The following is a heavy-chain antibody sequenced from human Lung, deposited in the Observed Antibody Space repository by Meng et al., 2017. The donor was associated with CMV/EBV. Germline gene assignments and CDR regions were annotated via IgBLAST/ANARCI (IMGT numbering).Heavy chain of an antibody. Sequence: GESXKISCAAPGFTVSSNYMSWVRQAPGKGLEWVSVIYSGGSTYYADSVKGRFTISRDNSKNTLYLQMNSLRAEDTAVYYCARIVVPAAIDYWGQGTLVTVSS. J-gene: IGHJ4*02. CDR1: GFTVSSNY. V-gene: IGHV3-53*01. CDR2: IYSGGST. D-gene: IGHD2-2*02. CDR3: ARIVVPAAIDY.